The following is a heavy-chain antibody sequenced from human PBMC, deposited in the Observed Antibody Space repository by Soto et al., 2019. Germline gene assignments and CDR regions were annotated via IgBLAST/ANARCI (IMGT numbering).Heavy chain of an antibody. CDR3: ARVLPSGTNYFTEY. V-gene: IGHV3-72*01. Sequence: ESGGGLVQPGGSLRLSCAASGFTFSDHYMDWVRQAPGKGLEWVGRSRNRVQSYSTEYAESVKGRFTISRDDSQNSLYLQMNSLKTEDTAVYYCARVLPSGTNYFTEYWGQGTLVTVSS. J-gene: IGHJ4*02. CDR2: SRNRVQSYST. CDR1: GFTFSDHY. D-gene: IGHD3-10*01.